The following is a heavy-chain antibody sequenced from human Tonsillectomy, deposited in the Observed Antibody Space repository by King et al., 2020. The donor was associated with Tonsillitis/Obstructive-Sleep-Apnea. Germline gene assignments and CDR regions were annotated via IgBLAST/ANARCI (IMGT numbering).Heavy chain of an antibody. CDR2: ISWDGGST. CDR1: GFTFDDYT. CDR3: AKGVQLSYCSSTSCYDAFDI. Sequence: VQLVESGGVVVQPGGSLRLSCAASGFTFDDYTMHWVRQAPGKGLEWVSLISWDGGSTYYADSVKGRFTISRDNSKNSLYLQMNSLRTEDTALYYCAKGVQLSYCSSTSCYDAFDIWGQGTMVTVSS. V-gene: IGHV3-43*01. J-gene: IGHJ3*02. D-gene: IGHD2-2*01.